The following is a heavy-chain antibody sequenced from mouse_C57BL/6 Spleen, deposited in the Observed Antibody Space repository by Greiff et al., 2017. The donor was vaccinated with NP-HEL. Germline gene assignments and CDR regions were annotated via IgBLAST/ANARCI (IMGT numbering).Heavy chain of an antibody. CDR3: ARLGYDYFDY. V-gene: IGHV1-80*01. D-gene: IGHD2-3*01. CDR1: GYAFSSYW. CDR2: IYPGDGDT. J-gene: IGHJ2*01. Sequence: QVQLKESGAELVKPGALVKISCKASGYAFSSYWMNWVKQRPRKGLEWIGQIYPGDGDTNYNGKFKGKATLTADKSSSTAYMQLSSLTSEDSAVYFCARLGYDYFDYWGQGTTLTVSS.